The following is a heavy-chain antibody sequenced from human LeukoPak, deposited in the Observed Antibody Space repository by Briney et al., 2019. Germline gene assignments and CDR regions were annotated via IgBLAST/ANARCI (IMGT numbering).Heavy chain of an antibody. J-gene: IGHJ4*02. CDR2: IYPGDSDT. CDR1: GYSFTTYW. D-gene: IGHD2-2*01. Sequence: GESLKISCRASGYSFTTYWIGWVRPMPGKGLEWMGIIYPGDSDTRYSPSFQGQVTISADKSINTAYLQWSSLKASDTAMYYCARRQGCSSTSCPPDSWGQGTLVTVSS. V-gene: IGHV5-51*01. CDR3: ARRQGCSSTSCPPDS.